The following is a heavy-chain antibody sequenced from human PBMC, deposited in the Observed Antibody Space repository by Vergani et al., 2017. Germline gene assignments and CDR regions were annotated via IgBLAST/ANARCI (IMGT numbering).Heavy chain of an antibody. J-gene: IGHJ5*02. CDR3: AKDGVAYYYDSSGYYRPTNWFDP. D-gene: IGHD3-22*01. V-gene: IGHV3-23*01. CDR2: ISGSGGST. Sequence: EVQLLESGGGLVQPGGSLRLSCAASGFTFSSYAMSWVRQATGKGLEWVSAISGSGGSTYYADSVKGRFTISRDNSKNTLYLQMNSLRAEDTAVYYCAKDGVAYYYDSSGYYRPTNWFDPWGQGTLVTVSS. CDR1: GFTFSSYA.